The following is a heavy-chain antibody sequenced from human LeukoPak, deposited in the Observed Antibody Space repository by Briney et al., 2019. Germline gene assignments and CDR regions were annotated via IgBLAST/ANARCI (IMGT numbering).Heavy chain of an antibody. Sequence: SETLSLTCTVSGDSISNGNWWNWVRLPPGKGLDWIGEISHVGSTKYSPSLKDRVTISKDNTKNQFSLKLNSVTAADTATYYCTRSSGWWSLDYWGQGALVTVSS. CDR3: TRSSGWWSLDY. J-gene: IGHJ4*02. V-gene: IGHV4-4*02. D-gene: IGHD6-13*01. CDR2: ISHVGST. CDR1: GDSISNGNW.